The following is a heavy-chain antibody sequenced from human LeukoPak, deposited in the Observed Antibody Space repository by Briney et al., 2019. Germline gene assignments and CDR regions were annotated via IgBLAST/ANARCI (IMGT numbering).Heavy chain of an antibody. CDR2: IHYTGRT. D-gene: IGHD4-17*01. J-gene: IGHJ4*02. CDR1: GGSISGHY. Sequence: SETLSLTCTVSGGSISGHYWSWIRQPPGKGLEWIGYIHYTGRTDYSPSLKSRVSLSVDLSKNQFSLELTSVTAADTAIYFCSRMVGADYEDYWGQGTLVTVSS. CDR3: SRMVGADYEDY. V-gene: IGHV4-59*11.